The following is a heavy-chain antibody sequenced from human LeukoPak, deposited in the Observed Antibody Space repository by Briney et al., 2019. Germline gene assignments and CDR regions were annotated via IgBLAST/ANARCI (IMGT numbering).Heavy chain of an antibody. Sequence: ASVKVSCKASGYTFTDYAIHWVRQAPGQRLEWMGWISAGSGNTKYSRSLQGRVTITRDTSASTAYMELRSLRSEDTAVYYCARDLGYTLSYWGQGTLVTVSS. CDR1: GYTFTDYA. CDR2: ISAGSGNT. D-gene: IGHD2-2*02. J-gene: IGHJ4*02. CDR3: ARDLGYTLSY. V-gene: IGHV1-3*01.